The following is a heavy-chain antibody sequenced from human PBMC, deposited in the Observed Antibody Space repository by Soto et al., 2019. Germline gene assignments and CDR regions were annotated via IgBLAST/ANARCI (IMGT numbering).Heavy chain of an antibody. J-gene: IGHJ4*02. CDR3: ARDLADEYSSRNEYYFAY. D-gene: IGHD6-13*01. CDR2: ISSSSSYI. CDR1: GFTFSSYS. V-gene: IGHV3-21*01. Sequence: EVQLVESGGGLVKPGGSLRLSCAASGFTFSSYSMNWVRQAPGKGLEWVSSISSSSSYIYYADSVKGRFTISRDNAKNSLYLQMNSLRAEDTAVYYCARDLADEYSSRNEYYFAYWGQGTLVTVSS.